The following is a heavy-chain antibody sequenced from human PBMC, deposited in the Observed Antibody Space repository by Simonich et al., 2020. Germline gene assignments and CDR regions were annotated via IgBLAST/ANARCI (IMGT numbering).Heavy chain of an antibody. CDR2: INKEGSGK. D-gene: IGHD3-9*01. J-gene: IGHJ4*02. CDR3: ARFRGRYFDWLFDY. V-gene: IGHV3-7*01. Sequence: EVQLVESGGGLVQPGGSLRLSCAASGFTFSSYWMSWVRQAPGKGVGWEGNINKEGSGKYYVDSVKGRFTISRDNAKNSLYLQMNSLRAEDTAVYYCARFRGRYFDWLFDYWGQGTLVTVSS. CDR1: GFTFSSYW.